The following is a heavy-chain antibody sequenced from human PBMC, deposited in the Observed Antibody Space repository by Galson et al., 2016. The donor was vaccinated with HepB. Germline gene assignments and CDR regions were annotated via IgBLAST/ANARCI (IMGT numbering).Heavy chain of an antibody. CDR3: ATDRIVVIPAGPVALRF. D-gene: IGHD2-2*01. CDR2: ISFDGSNK. J-gene: IGHJ4*02. V-gene: IGHV3-30*04. Sequence: SLRLSCAASGFTFSSNAMHWVRQAPGKGLEWVAVISFDGSNKNYADSVKGRFTISRDNSKNTLYLQMSSLRAEDTAVYYCATDRIVVIPAGPVALRFGGQGTLVTVSS. CDR1: GFTFSSNA.